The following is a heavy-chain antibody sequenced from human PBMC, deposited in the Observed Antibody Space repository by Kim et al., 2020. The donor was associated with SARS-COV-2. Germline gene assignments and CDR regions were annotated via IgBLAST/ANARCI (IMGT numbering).Heavy chain of an antibody. CDR3: AKDRMTTRPYYGMDV. V-gene: IGHV3-23*01. D-gene: IGHD1-1*01. Sequence: DSGKGRFTISRDNSKNTLYLQMNSLRAADTAVYYCAKDRMTTRPYYGMDVWGQGTTVTVSS. J-gene: IGHJ6*02.